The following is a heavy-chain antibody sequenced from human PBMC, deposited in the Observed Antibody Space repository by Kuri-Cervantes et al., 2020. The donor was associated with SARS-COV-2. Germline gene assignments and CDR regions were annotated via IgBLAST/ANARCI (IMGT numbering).Heavy chain of an antibody. CDR2: INAGNGNT. Sequence: GGSLRLSCAASGFTFSSYGMHWVRQAPGQRLEWMGWINAGNGNTKYSQKLQGRVTITRDTSASTAYMELSSLRSEDTAVYYCARDHPYSNYDYYYYGMDVWGQGTTVTVSS. J-gene: IGHJ6*02. CDR1: GFTFSSYG. D-gene: IGHD4-11*01. V-gene: IGHV1-3*01. CDR3: ARDHPYSNYDYYYYGMDV.